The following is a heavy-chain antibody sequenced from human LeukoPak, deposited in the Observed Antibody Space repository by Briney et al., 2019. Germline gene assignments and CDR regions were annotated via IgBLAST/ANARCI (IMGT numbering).Heavy chain of an antibody. CDR2: INHSGST. CDR1: GGSFSGYY. CDR3: AREASLDDYGDYVFDY. D-gene: IGHD4-17*01. J-gene: IGHJ4*02. Sequence: KSSETLSLTCAVYGGSFSGYYWSWIRQPPGKGLEWIGEINHSGSTNYNPSLKSRVTISVDTSKNQFSLKLSSVTAADTAVYYCAREASLDDYGDYVFDYWGQGTLVTVSS. V-gene: IGHV4-34*01.